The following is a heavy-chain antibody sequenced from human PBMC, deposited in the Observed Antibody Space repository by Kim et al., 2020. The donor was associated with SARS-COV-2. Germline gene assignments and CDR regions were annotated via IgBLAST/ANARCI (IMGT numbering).Heavy chain of an antibody. CDR2: MNPNSGNT. D-gene: IGHD2-15*01. J-gene: IGHJ4*02. V-gene: IGHV1-8*01. CDR3: ATRTRDCSGGSCYSGGGWTVDY. Sequence: ASVKVSCKASGYTFTSYDINWVRQATGQGLEWMGWMNPNSGNTGYAQKFQGRVTMTRNTSISTAYMELSSLRSEDTAVYYCATRTRDCSGGSCYSGGGWTVDYWGQGTLVTVSS. CDR1: GYTFTSYD.